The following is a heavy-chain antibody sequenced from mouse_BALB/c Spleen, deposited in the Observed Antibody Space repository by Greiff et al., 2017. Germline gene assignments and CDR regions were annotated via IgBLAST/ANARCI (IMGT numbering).Heavy chain of an antibody. CDR1: GYAFSSYW. CDR3: ARTIPWYFDV. CDR2: IYPGDGDT. V-gene: IGHV1-80*01. J-gene: IGHJ1*01. Sequence: QVLLQQSGAELVRPGSSGKISCEASGYAFSSYWMNWVKQRPGQGLEWIGQIYPGDGDTNYNGKFKGKATLTADKSSSTAYMQLSSLTSEDSAVYFCARTIPWYFDVWGAGTTVTVSS.